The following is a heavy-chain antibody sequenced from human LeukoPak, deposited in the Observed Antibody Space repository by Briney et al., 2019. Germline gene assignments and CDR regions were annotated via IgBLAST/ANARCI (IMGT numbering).Heavy chain of an antibody. CDR2: IYSGGST. CDR1: GFTVSSNY. Sequence: AGGSLRLSCAASGFTVSSNYMSWVRQAPGKGLEWVSVIYSGGSTYYADSVKGRFTISRDNSKNTLYLQMNSLRAEDTAVYYCAKVGSTVLFDPWGQGTLVTVSS. V-gene: IGHV3-53*01. D-gene: IGHD4-17*01. J-gene: IGHJ5*02. CDR3: AKVGSTVLFDP.